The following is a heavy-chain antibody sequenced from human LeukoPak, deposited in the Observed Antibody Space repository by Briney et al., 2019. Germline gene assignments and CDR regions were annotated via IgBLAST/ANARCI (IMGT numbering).Heavy chain of an antibody. J-gene: IGHJ4*02. CDR2: ISSSSSYI. D-gene: IGHD6-13*01. CDR1: GSTFSSYS. V-gene: IGHV3-21*01. Sequence: GGSLRLSCAASGSTFSSYSMNWVRQAPGKGLEWVSSISSSSSYIYYADSVKGRFTISRDNAKNSLYLQMNSLRAEDTAVYYCARAGYSSSGGYYFDYWGQGTLVTVSS. CDR3: ARAGYSSSGGYYFDY.